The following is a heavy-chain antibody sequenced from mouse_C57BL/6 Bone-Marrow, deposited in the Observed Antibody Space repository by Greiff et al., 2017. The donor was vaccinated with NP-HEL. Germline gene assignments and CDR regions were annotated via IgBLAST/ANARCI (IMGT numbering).Heavy chain of an antibody. CDR1: GYTFTDYY. CDR3: AREGAMVTTTAPFAY. D-gene: IGHD2-2*01. Sequence: EVKLMESGPELVKPGASVKISCKASGYTFTDYYMNWVKQSHGKSLEWIGDINPNNGGTSYNQKFKGKATLTVDKSSSTAYMELRSLTSEDSAVYYCAREGAMVTTTAPFAYWGQGTLVTVSA. V-gene: IGHV1-26*01. CDR2: INPNNGGT. J-gene: IGHJ3*01.